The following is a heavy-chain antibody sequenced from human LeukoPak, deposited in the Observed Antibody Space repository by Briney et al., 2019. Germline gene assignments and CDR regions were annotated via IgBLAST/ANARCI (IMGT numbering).Heavy chain of an antibody. CDR2: ISSTSGSTI. V-gene: IGHV3-48*03. J-gene: IGHJ6*02. CDR1: GFTFSSYE. D-gene: IGHD3/OR15-3a*01. Sequence: GGSLRLSCAASGFTFSSYEMNWVRQAPGKGLEWVSYISSTSGSTIYYADSVKGRFTISRDNAKNSLYLQMNSLRAEDTAVYYCARGGTPTFWTGFMDVWGLGTTVTVSS. CDR3: ARGGTPTFWTGFMDV.